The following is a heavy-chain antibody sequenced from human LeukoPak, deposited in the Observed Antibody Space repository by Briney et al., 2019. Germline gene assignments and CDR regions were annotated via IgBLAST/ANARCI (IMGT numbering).Heavy chain of an antibody. J-gene: IGHJ6*04. CDR1: GYTFTSYG. D-gene: IGHD2-2*01. V-gene: IGHV1-18*04. CDR2: ISAYNGNT. CDR3: ARDPAKRYCSSTSCYSRTQSYYYYGMDV. Sequence: GASVKVSCKASGYTFTSYGISWVRQAPGQGLEWMGWISAYNGNTNYAQKLQGRVTMTTDTSTSTAYMELRSLRSDDTAVYYCARDPAKRYCSSTSCYSRTQSYYYYGMDVWGKGTRSPSPQ.